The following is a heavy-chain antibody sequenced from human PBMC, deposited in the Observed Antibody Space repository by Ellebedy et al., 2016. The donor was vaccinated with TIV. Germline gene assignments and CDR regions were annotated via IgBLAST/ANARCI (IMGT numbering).Heavy chain of an antibody. CDR2: VDSDGRIT. J-gene: IGHJ3*02. V-gene: IGHV3-74*01. D-gene: IGHD4-17*01. Sequence: GESLKISXGASGLTFSNYWMHWVRQVPGEGLVWISRVDSDGRITTSADFVKGRFTISRDNAKNTLYLQMNNLRAEDTAVYYCTRASVTTAYAFDIWGQGTMVTVSS. CDR1: GLTFSNYW. CDR3: TRASVTTAYAFDI.